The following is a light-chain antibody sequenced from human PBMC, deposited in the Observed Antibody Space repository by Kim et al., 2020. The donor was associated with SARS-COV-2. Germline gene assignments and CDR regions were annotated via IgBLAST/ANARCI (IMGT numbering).Light chain of an antibody. CDR2: GAS. J-gene: IGKJ1*01. CDR3: QQCGDSPQT. CDR1: HSVSSNY. V-gene: IGKV3-20*01. Sequence: ENVLTQSPGTLSLSPGERATLSCRASHSVSSNYLAWYHQKPGQAPRLLIFGASSRATGIPDRFSGSGSGTDFTLTISRLEPEDFAVYYCQQCGDSPQTFGQGTKVDIK.